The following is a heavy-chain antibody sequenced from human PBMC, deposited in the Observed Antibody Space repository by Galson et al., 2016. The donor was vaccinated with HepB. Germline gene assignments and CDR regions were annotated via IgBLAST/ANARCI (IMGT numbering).Heavy chain of an antibody. CDR3: ARIYCSSTRCYIRSSGMDV. Sequence: SLRLSCAASGFSLSDFAMNWVRQAPGKGLEWVSSINDVSSHIYYADSARGRFTVSRDNARNSLYLQMRSLRAEDTAVYYCARIYCSSTRCYIRSSGMDVWGQGTTVTVSS. D-gene: IGHD2-2*02. V-gene: IGHV3-21*01. CDR2: INDVSSHI. J-gene: IGHJ6*02. CDR1: GFSLSDFA.